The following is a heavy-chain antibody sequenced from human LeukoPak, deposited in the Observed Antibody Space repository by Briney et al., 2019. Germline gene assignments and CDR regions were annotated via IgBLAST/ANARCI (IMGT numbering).Heavy chain of an antibody. CDR2: INSYNGNT. V-gene: IGHV1-18*01. J-gene: IGHJ6*02. Sequence: GASVKVSCKASGYTFTSYGFSWVRQAPGQGLEWMGWINSYNGNTNYIRKLQGRVTMTTDTSTSTAYMELRSLRSDDTAVYYCARYPRVEAAGTGETRYYYYYYGMDVWGQGTTVTVSS. CDR3: ARYPRVEAAGTGETRYYYYYYGMDV. CDR1: GYTFTSYG. D-gene: IGHD6-13*01.